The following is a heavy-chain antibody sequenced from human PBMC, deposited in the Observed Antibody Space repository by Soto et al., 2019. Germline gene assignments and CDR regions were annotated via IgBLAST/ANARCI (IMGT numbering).Heavy chain of an antibody. CDR2: FDPEDGET. D-gene: IGHD3-3*01. CDR1: GYTLTELS. CDR3: ATAEFKEFWIGYPKWLDP. J-gene: IGHJ5*02. Sequence: ASVKVSCKVSGYTLTELSMHWVRQAPGKGLEWMGGFDPEDGETIYAQKFQGRVTMTEDTSTDTAYMELSSLRSEDTAVYYCATAEFKEFWIGYPKWLDPWGQGTLVTVSS. V-gene: IGHV1-24*01.